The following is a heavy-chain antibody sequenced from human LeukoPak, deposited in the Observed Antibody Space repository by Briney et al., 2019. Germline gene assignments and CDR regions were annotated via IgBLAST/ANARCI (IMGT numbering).Heavy chain of an antibody. CDR2: ISSSSSYI. J-gene: IGHJ4*02. Sequence: GGSLRLSCAASGFTLSNYSMNWVRQAPGKGLEWVAFISSSSSYIFYADSLKGRFTISRDNAKNSLYLQMNSLRADDTAVYYCARGLAYGDDGLWGQGTLVTVSS. CDR1: GFTLSNYS. V-gene: IGHV3-21*01. CDR3: ARGLAYGDDGL. D-gene: IGHD4-17*01.